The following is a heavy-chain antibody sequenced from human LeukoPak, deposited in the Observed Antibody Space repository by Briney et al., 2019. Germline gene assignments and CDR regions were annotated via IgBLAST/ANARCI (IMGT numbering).Heavy chain of an antibody. V-gene: IGHV1-46*01. J-gene: IGHJ4*02. D-gene: IGHD3-22*01. Sequence: ASVKVSCKASGYTFTSYYMHWVRQAPGQGLEWMGIINPSGGSTSYAQKFQGRVTMTRDTSTSTAYMELSNLRSEDTAVYYCARAHYYDSSGYYYPLHLDYWGQGTLVTVSS. CDR2: INPSGGST. CDR1: GYTFTSYY. CDR3: ARAHYYDSSGYYYPLHLDY.